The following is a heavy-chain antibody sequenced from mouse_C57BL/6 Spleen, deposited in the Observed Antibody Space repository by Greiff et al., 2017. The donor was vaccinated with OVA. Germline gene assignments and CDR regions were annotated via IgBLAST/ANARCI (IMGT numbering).Heavy chain of an antibody. CDR1: GFSLTSYG. J-gene: IGHJ1*03. CDR2: IWSDGST. D-gene: IGHD1-1*01. Sequence: VQLQESGPGLVAPSQSLSITCTASGFSLTSYGLHWVRQPPGKGLEWLVVIWSDGSTTYNSALKSRLSICTDNSKSHVFLKMNSLQTDETAMYSCARHYSYGGWYFDVWGTGTTVTVAS. CDR3: ARHYSYGGWYFDV. V-gene: IGHV2-6-1*01.